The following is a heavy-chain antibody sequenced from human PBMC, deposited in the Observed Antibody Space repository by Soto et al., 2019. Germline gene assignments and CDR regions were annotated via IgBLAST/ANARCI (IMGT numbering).Heavy chain of an antibody. V-gene: IGHV2-70*01. CDR1: GFSLSTSGMC. J-gene: IGHJ4*02. CDR2: IDWADDK. Sequence: SCPPLVYPTQTLTLTCTFSGFSLSTSGMCVSWIRQPPGKALELLALIDWADDKYYSTSLKSRLTISKDNSKNQVVLTMTNMDPVDTATYYCARSLSGSYYPFDYWGQGTLVSVSS. CDR3: ARSLSGSYYPFDY. D-gene: IGHD1-26*01.